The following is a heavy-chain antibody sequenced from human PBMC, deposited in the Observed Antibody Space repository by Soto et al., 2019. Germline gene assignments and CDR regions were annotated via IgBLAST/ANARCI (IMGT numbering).Heavy chain of an antibody. D-gene: IGHD1-20*01. CDR3: ARDITGALGAANWFDP. CDR1: GGSISIYY. V-gene: IGHV4-59*01. J-gene: IGHJ5*02. Sequence: PSDTLSLTCTVSGGSISIYYWSWIRQPPGKGLEWIGYIYYSGSTNYNPSLKSRVTISVDTSKNQFSLKLSSVTAADTAVYYCARDITGALGAANWFDPWGQGTLVTVSS. CDR2: IYYSGST.